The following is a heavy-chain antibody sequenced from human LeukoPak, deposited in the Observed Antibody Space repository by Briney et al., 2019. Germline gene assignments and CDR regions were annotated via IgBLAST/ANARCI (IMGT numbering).Heavy chain of an antibody. CDR1: GFTFSSYE. CDR2: ISSSGSTI. CDR3: ARDLSGVTGYTYGRGIDY. J-gene: IGHJ4*02. D-gene: IGHD5-18*01. V-gene: IGHV3-48*03. Sequence: GGSLRLSCAASGFTFSSYEMNWVRQAPGKGLEWVSYISSSGSTIYYADSVKGRFTISRDNAKTSLYLQMNSLRAKDTAVYYCARDLSGVTGYTYGRGIDYWGQGTLVTVSS.